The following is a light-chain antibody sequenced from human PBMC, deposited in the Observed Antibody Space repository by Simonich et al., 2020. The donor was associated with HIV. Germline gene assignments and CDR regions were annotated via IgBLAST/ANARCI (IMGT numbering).Light chain of an antibody. CDR1: QSVSSN. CDR2: GAS. CDR3: QQFYSAPLT. Sequence: EIVMTQSPATLSVSPGERATLSCRASQSVSSNLAWYQQKHGQAPRLLIYGASTRANGIPARFSGSGSGTEFTLTISSLQAEDVAVYYCQQFYSAPLTFGGGTKVEIK. J-gene: IGKJ4*01. V-gene: IGKV3-15*01.